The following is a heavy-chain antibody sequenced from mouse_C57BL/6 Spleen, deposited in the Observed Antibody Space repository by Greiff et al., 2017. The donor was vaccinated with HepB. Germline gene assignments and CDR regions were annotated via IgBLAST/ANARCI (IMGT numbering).Heavy chain of an antibody. D-gene: IGHD2-2*01. V-gene: IGHV1-76*01. CDR2: IYPGSGNT. Sequence: QVQLQQSGAELVRPGASVKLSCKASGYTFTDYYINWVKQRPGQGLEWIARIYPGSGNTYYNEKFKGKATLTAEKSSSTAYMQLSSLTSEDSAVYFCARRVYYGYDGRKNAMDYWGQGTSVTVSS. J-gene: IGHJ4*01. CDR1: GYTFTDYY. CDR3: ARRVYYGYDGRKNAMDY.